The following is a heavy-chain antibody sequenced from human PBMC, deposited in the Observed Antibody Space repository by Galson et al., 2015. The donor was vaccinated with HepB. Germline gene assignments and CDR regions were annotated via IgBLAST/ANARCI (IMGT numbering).Heavy chain of an antibody. CDR2: ISSSSSTI. V-gene: IGHV3-48*01. CDR1: GFTFSTYS. Sequence: SLRLSCAASGFTFSTYSMHWVRQAPGKGLEWVSYISSSSSTIYYADSVKGRFTISRDNAKNSLYLQMNSLRAEDTAVYYCARSRFDFWSGYDYYMDVWGKGTTVTVSS. J-gene: IGHJ6*03. CDR3: ARSRFDFWSGYDYYMDV. D-gene: IGHD3-3*01.